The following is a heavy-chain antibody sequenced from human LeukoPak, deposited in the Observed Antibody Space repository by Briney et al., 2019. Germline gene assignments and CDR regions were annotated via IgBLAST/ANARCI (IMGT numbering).Heavy chain of an antibody. CDR2: ISAYNGNT. Sequence: AAVKVSCKASGYTFTSYGISWVRQAPGQGLEWMGWISAYNGNTNYAQKLQGRVTMTTDTPTSTAYMELRSLRSDDTAVYYCARVLSISWYPPFDSWGQGTLVSVSS. D-gene: IGHD6-13*01. CDR3: ARVLSISWYPPFDS. CDR1: GYTFTSYG. V-gene: IGHV1-18*04. J-gene: IGHJ4*02.